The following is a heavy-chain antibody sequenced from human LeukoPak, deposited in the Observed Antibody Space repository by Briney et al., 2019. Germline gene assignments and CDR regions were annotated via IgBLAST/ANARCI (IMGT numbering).Heavy chain of an antibody. Sequence: PSETLSLTCTVSGGSISTDDYSWSWSWIRQPPGKGLEWIGYLYHSGSSYYNPSLKSRVTISVGTSKNQFSLKVNSVTAADTAMYYCARGPAGGIKYYMDVWGKGTTVTVSS. CDR3: ARGPAGGIKYYMDV. CDR1: GGSISTDDYS. V-gene: IGHV4-30-4*01. D-gene: IGHD3-16*01. J-gene: IGHJ6*03. CDR2: LYHSGSS.